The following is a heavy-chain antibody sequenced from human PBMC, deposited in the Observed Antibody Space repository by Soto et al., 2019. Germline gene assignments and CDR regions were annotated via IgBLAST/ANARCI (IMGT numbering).Heavy chain of an antibody. J-gene: IGHJ5*02. CDR3: AREQGGSPNWFDP. Sequence: PSETLSLTCAVSGGSISSSNWWSWVRQPPGKGLEWIGEIYHSGSTNYNPSLKSRVTISVDKSKNQFSLKLSSVTAADTAVYYCAREQGGSPNWFDPWGQGTLVTVSS. V-gene: IGHV4-4*02. D-gene: IGHD2-15*01. CDR2: IYHSGST. CDR1: GGSISSSNW.